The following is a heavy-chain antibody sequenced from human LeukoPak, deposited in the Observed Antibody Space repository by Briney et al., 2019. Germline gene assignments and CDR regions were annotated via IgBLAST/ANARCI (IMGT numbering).Heavy chain of an antibody. Sequence: GRSLRLSCAASGFTFSIYAMTWVRQAPGKGLEWVSGINGISGETYYADSVKGRFTISRDNSKNTVYLQMNSLRAEDTAVYYCAKESSYYDSSGYYLAYFHHWGQGTLVTVSS. CDR2: INGISGET. V-gene: IGHV3-23*01. CDR3: AKESSYYDSSGYYLAYFHH. J-gene: IGHJ1*01. CDR1: GFTFSIYA. D-gene: IGHD3-22*01.